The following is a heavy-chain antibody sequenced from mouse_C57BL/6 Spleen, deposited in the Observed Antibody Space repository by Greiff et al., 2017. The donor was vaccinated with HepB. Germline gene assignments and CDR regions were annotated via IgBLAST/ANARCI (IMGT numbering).Heavy chain of an antibody. D-gene: IGHD1-1*01. V-gene: IGHV5-4*03. CDR2: ISDGGSYT. CDR3: ARVTVVAPYYFDY. CDR1: GFTFSSYA. J-gene: IGHJ2*01. Sequence: EVKVVESGGGLVKPGGSLKLSCAASGFTFSSYAMSWVRQTPEKRLEWVATISDGGSYTYYPDNVKGRFTISRDNAKNNLYLQMSHLKSEDTAMYYCARVTVVAPYYFDYWGQGTTLTVSS.